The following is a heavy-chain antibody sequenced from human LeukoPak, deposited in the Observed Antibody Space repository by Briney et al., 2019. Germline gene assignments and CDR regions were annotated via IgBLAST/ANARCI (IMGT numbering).Heavy chain of an antibody. Sequence: SETLSLTCTVSGGSISSGDYYWSWIRQPRGKGLEWIGYIYYSGSTYYNPSLNSRVTISVDTSKSQFSLKLSSVTAADTAVYYCARAHPHQFDIVVVPAAIPPEDWFDPWGKGTLVTVSS. J-gene: IGHJ5*02. V-gene: IGHV4-30-4*08. CDR3: ARAHPHQFDIVVVPAAIPPEDWFDP. D-gene: IGHD2-2*01. CDR2: IYYSGST. CDR1: GGSISSGDYY.